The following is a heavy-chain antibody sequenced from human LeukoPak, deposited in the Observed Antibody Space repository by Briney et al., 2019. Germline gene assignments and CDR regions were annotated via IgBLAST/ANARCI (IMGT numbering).Heavy chain of an antibody. CDR1: GFTFSSYG. J-gene: IGHJ4*02. V-gene: IGHV3-30*02. CDR3: AKEGDYDFWSGMAGGDY. D-gene: IGHD3-3*01. Sequence: GGSLRLSCAASGFTFSSYGMHWVRQAPGKGLEWVAFIRYDGSNKYYADSVKGRFTISRDNSKNTLYLQMNSLRAEDTAVYYCAKEGDYDFWSGMAGGDYWGQGTLVTVSS. CDR2: IRYDGSNK.